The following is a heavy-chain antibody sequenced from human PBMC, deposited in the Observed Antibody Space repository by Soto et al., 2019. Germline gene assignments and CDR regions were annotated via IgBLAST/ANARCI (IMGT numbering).Heavy chain of an antibody. CDR3: ARDKITGLFNY. CDR1: GGSFSGYY. V-gene: IGHV4-34*01. D-gene: IGHD2-8*02. J-gene: IGHJ4*02. Sequence: PSETLSLTCAVYGGSFSGYYWTWIRQPPGTGLEWIGEINHSGSTNYNPSLKSRVTISVDTSKNQFSLKLTSVTAADTAVYYCARDKITGLFNYWGQGTLVTVSS. CDR2: INHSGST.